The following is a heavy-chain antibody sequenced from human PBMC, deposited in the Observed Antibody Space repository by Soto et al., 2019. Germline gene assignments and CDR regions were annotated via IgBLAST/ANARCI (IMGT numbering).Heavy chain of an antibody. CDR2: IIPIFGTT. V-gene: IGHV1-69*13. Sequence: ASVKVSCKTSGGSFSTYTINWIRQAPGQGLEWMGGIIPIFGTTNYAQTFQGRVTITADESSSTAYMELSRLRSEDTAVYYCAKAKDIGNWFDFWGQGTLVTVSS. CDR3: AKAKDIGNWFDF. CDR1: GGSFSTYT. D-gene: IGHD2-15*01. J-gene: IGHJ5*01.